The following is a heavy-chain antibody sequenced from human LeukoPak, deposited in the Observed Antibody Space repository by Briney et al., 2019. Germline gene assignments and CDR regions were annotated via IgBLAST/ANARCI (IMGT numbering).Heavy chain of an antibody. CDR2: ISAYNGNT. V-gene: IGHV1-18*01. CDR1: GYTFTSYG. D-gene: IGHD1-1*01. Sequence: ASVKVSCKASGYTFTSYGISWVRQAPGQGLEWMGWISAYNGNTNYAQKLQGRVTMTTDTSTSTAYMELSSLRSEDTAVYYCARDVGGTAPLSFSNWFDPWGQGTLVTVSS. CDR3: ARDVGGTAPLSFSNWFDP. J-gene: IGHJ5*02.